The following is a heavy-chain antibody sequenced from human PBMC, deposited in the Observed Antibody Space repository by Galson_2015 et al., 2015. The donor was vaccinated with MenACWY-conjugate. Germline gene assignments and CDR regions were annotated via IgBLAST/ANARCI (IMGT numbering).Heavy chain of an antibody. Sequence: SLRLSCAASGFSFSDSAMHWVRQASGKGLEWVGRIGSKRNNYATTYAASVQGRFTISRDESERMAYLHMNSLKTEDTAIYYCTRQSPLNFDYWGQGVLVTVSS. CDR1: GFSFSDSA. CDR2: IGSKRNNYAT. J-gene: IGHJ4*02. V-gene: IGHV3-73*01. CDR3: TRQSPLNFDY.